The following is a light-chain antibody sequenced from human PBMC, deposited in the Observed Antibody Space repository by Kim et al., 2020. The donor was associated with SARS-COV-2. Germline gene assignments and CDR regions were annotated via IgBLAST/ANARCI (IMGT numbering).Light chain of an antibody. V-gene: IGKV1-5*03. CDR2: RAS. Sequence: SASVGVILSITCRARKSSSMWLAWYQQKPGKSPNLLNQRASDLQSGLPSRFSGSGSATDFTPTINILQPDDFATYYCHQYKRQSTFGQGTKVDIK. CDR3: HQYKRQST. J-gene: IGKJ1*01. CDR1: KSSSMW.